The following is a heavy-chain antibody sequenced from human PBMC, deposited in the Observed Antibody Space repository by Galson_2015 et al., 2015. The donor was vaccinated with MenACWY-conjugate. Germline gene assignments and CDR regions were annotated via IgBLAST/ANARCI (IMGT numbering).Heavy chain of an antibody. CDR3: AKTRGASFYFDS. CDR2: IHPGGSST. CDR1: GFLFNTSW. V-gene: IGHV3-74*01. D-gene: IGHD1-26*01. Sequence: SLRLSCAAYGFLFNTSWMHWVRQAPGKGLVWVSRIHPGGSSTTYADSVTDRFTMSRDNAKNTLYLQMTSLRPADTAVFYCAKTRGASFYFDSWGQGTLVTVSS. J-gene: IGHJ4*02.